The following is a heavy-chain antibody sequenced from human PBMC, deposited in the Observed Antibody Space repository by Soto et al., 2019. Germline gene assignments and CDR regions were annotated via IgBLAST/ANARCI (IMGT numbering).Heavy chain of an antibody. D-gene: IGHD2-8*01. CDR2: IYYSGSA. Sequence: SETLSLTCTVSGGSVSNISDYWSWVRQPPGKGLEWLGYIYYSGSADYNPSLGSRVTISLDTSKNQFSLKLSSVTTADPAVYYCARGVGFSYYY. CDR1: GGSVSNISDY. J-gene: IGHJ6*01. V-gene: IGHV4-61*01. CDR3: ARGVGFSYYY.